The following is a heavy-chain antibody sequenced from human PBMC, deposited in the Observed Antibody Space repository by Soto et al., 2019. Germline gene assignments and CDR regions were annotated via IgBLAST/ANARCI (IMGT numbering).Heavy chain of an antibody. CDR3: TRGPRSTSTGTGAF. Sequence: PSETLRLSCAASGFTFSMYWMHWVRQVPGKGPEWVSRINDDGISTNYADSVKGRFTISRDNAKNTLYLQMNALRVEDTAVYYCTRGPRSTSTGTGAFWGQGTLVTVSS. D-gene: IGHD1-1*01. V-gene: IGHV3-74*01. J-gene: IGHJ4*02. CDR1: GFTFSMYW. CDR2: INDDGIST.